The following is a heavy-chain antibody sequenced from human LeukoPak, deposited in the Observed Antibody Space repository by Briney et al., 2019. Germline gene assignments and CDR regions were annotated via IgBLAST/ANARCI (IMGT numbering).Heavy chain of an antibody. Sequence: GGSLRLSCSASGFTFDDYAMHWVRQVPGKGLEWVSLISKNGGRTHYADSVKGRFTISRDNSKNTLYLQMNSLRAEDTAVYYCARDASGSYYPGYYFDYWGQGTLVTVSS. J-gene: IGHJ4*02. V-gene: IGHV3-43*02. CDR3: ARDASGSYYPGYYFDY. CDR1: GFTFDDYA. D-gene: IGHD1-26*01. CDR2: ISKNGGRT.